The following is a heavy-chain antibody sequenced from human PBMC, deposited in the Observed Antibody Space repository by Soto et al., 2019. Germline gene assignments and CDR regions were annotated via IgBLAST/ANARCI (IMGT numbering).Heavy chain of an antibody. Sequence: ASVKVSCKTSGFTFSSSAVHWVRQARGHRLQWIGWIDVGSGNANYAQMLQVRVTISRDMSTSTAYMELNSLRAEDTAVYYCAPNSGPHEFDYWGQGTLVTVSS. CDR3: APNSGPHEFDY. CDR1: GFTFSSSA. J-gene: IGHJ4*02. V-gene: IGHV1-58*01. CDR2: IDVGSGNA. D-gene: IGHD6-25*01.